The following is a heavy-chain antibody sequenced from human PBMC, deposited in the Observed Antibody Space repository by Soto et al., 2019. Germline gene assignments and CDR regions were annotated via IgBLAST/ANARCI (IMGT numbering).Heavy chain of an antibody. V-gene: IGHV4-4*02. CDR2: IYHSGST. Sequence: SETLSLTCAVSGCSISSSNWWSWVRQPPGKGLEWIGEIYHSGSTNYNPSLKSRVTISVDQSKNQFSLKLRSVTAADTAVYYCAREMPGYCSNSACLPGYWGQGTLVTVSS. CDR3: AREMPGYCSNSACLPGY. D-gene: IGHD2-2*03. CDR1: GCSISSSNW. J-gene: IGHJ4*02.